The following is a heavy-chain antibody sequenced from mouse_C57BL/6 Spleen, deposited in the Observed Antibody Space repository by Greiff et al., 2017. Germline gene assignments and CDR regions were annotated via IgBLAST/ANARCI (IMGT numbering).Heavy chain of an antibody. CDR1: GYTFTSYW. CDR2: IDPSDSYT. D-gene: IGHD2-4*01. Sequence: VQLQQPGAELVMPGASVKLSCKASGYTFTSYWMHWVKQRPGQGLEWIGEIDPSDSYTNYNQKFKGKSTLTVDKSSSTAYMQLSSLTSEDSAVYYCTTRGLRGAMDYWGQGTSVTVSS. V-gene: IGHV1-69*01. J-gene: IGHJ4*01. CDR3: TTRGLRGAMDY.